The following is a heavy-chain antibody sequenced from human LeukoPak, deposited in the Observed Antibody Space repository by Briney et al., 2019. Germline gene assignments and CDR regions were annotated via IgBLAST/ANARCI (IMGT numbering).Heavy chain of an antibody. D-gene: IGHD6-19*01. CDR2: INPNSGGT. V-gene: IGHV1-2*02. Sequence: ASVSVFCRASGYTFTGYYMHCVRHASGQGLEGMGWINPNSGGTNYVQKFQGRVTMTRDTSISTAYMDLSRLISDDTAVYYCARDRDSSGPGDYWGQGTLVTVSS. J-gene: IGHJ4*02. CDR1: GYTFTGYY. CDR3: ARDRDSSGPGDY.